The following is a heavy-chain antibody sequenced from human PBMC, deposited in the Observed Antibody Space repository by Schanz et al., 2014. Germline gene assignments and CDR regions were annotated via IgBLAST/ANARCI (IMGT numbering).Heavy chain of an antibody. CDR1: GYTFSSYG. CDR2: IIPILGIS. J-gene: IGHJ4*02. CDR3: VRLDVHDY. Sequence: QVQLVQSGAEVKKPGASVKVSCKASGYTFSSYGITWVRQAPGQGLEWMGRIIPILGISNYAQNFQGRVTITADKSTSTAYMELTSLRSEDTAVYYCVRLDVHDYWGQGTLVIVSS. D-gene: IGHD3-16*01. V-gene: IGHV1-69*04.